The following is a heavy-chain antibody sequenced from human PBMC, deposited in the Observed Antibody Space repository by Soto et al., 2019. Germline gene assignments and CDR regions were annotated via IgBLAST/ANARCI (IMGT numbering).Heavy chain of an antibody. CDR3: ASSTIVVVPAATNHYYYYYGMDV. CDR1: GYSFTSYW. D-gene: IGHD2-2*01. V-gene: IGHV5-10-1*01. Sequence: ESLNISRKGSGYSFTSYWISWVRQMPGKGLEWMGRIDPSDSYTNYSPSFQGHVTISADKSISTAYLQWSSLKASDTAMYYCASSTIVVVPAATNHYYYYYGMDVWGQGTTVTVSS. CDR2: IDPSDSYT. J-gene: IGHJ6*02.